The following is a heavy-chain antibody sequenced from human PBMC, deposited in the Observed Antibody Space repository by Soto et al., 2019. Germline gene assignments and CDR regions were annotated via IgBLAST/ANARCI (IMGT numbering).Heavy chain of an antibody. Sequence: GGSLRLSCAASGFTFSNYAMSWVRQAPGKGLEWVSTVSGRGDSADYADSVKGRFTISRDNSKNTVYLQMNSLRAEDTAVYYCTKGPRGYCGRGNCPQKPYFDYWGQGTRVTVSP. CDR2: VSGRGDSA. CDR3: TKGPRGYCGRGNCPQKPYFDY. D-gene: IGHD2-15*01. CDR1: GFTFSNYA. V-gene: IGHV3-23*01. J-gene: IGHJ4*02.